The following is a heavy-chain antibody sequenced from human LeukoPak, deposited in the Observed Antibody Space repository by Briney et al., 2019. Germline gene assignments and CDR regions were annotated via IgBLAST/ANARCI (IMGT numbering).Heavy chain of an antibody. Sequence: PSETLSLTCTVSGGSISSSSYYWGWIRQPPGKGLEWIGSIYYSGSTYYNPSLKSRVTISVDTSKNQFSLKLSSVTAADTAVYYCARHSISGSYLFDYWGQGTLVTVSS. D-gene: IGHD1-26*01. CDR1: GGSISSSSYY. CDR3: ARHSISGSYLFDY. CDR2: IYYSGST. V-gene: IGHV4-39*01. J-gene: IGHJ4*02.